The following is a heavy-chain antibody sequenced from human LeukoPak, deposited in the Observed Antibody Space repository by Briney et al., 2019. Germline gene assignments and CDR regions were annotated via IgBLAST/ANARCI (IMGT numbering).Heavy chain of an antibody. D-gene: IGHD1-26*01. CDR1: GFTFSSYS. Sequence: PGGSLRLSCAASGFTFSSYSMNWVRQAPGKGLEWVSSISSSSSFIYYTDSVKGRFTISRDNAKNSLYLQMNSLRAEDTAVYYCARGVVGAIRETDFDYWGQGTLVTVSS. CDR2: ISSSSSFI. CDR3: ARGVVGAIRETDFDY. V-gene: IGHV3-21*01. J-gene: IGHJ4*02.